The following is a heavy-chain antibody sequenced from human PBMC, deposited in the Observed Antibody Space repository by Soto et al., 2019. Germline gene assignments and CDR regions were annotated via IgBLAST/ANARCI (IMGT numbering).Heavy chain of an antibody. D-gene: IGHD2-2*03. Sequence: PGGSLRLSCAVSDFTFSNHWMSWVRQAPGKGLEWVANINQDESETYYVDSVKGRFAISRDYAKSSLYLQMNSLRAEDTAVYYCARDSGFCPRTSYCFESWGQGTLVTVSS. J-gene: IGHJ4*02. CDR3: ARDSGFCPRTSYCFES. CDR2: INQDESET. CDR1: DFTFSNHW. V-gene: IGHV3-7*01.